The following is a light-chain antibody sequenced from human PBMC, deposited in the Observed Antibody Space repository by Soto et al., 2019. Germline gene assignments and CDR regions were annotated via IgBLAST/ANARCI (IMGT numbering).Light chain of an antibody. Sequence: DIVLTQSPATLSLSPGERATLSCRASQSVSSSLAWYQQKPGQAPRLLIYGASNMGTGIPARFSGSGSGTDFTLTISSLEPEDFAVYYCQHYGSPYTFGQGTKLEIK. CDR1: QSVSSS. CDR2: GAS. J-gene: IGKJ2*01. CDR3: QHYGSPYT. V-gene: IGKV3-11*01.